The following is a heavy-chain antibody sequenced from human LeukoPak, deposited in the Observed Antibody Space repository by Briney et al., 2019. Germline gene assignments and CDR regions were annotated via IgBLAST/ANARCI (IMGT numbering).Heavy chain of an antibody. CDR3: TKIGPVSGTIDY. V-gene: IGHV3-30*18. D-gene: IGHD1-26*01. Sequence: GGSLRLSCVASGFTVGATDMYWVRRAPGKRLEWVAVLKHDDEIHDMDSVRGRFTISRDNSKNTLLLDMDGLRPEDTATYYCTKIGPVSGTIDYWGQGTLVTVSS. CDR1: GFTVGATD. CDR2: LKHDDEI. J-gene: IGHJ4*02.